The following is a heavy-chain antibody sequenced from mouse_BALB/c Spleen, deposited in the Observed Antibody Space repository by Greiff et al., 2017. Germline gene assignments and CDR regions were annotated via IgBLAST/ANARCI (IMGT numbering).Heavy chain of an antibody. CDR2: IYPGSGST. CDR1: GYTFTSYW. D-gene: IGHD2-14*01. Sequence: LQQPGSELVRPGASVKLSCKASGYTFTSYWMHWVKQRPGQGLEWIGNIYPGSGSTNYDEKFKSKATLTVDTSSSTAYMQLSSLTSEDSAVYYCTSLTYYRSMDYWGQGTSVTVSS. CDR3: TSLTYYRSMDY. J-gene: IGHJ4*01. V-gene: IGHV1S22*01.